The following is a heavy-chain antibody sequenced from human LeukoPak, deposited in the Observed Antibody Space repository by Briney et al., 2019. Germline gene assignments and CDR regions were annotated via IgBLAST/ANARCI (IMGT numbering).Heavy chain of an antibody. Sequence: SETLSLTCTVSGGSISSSSYYWGWIRQPPGKGLEWIGSIYYSGSTYYNPSLKSRVTISVDTSKNQFSLKLSSVTAADTAVYYCARLPNYYYDSSGPDYWGQGTLVTVSS. V-gene: IGHV4-39*01. CDR3: ARLPNYYYDSSGPDY. CDR1: GGSISSSSYY. J-gene: IGHJ4*02. CDR2: IYYSGST. D-gene: IGHD3-22*01.